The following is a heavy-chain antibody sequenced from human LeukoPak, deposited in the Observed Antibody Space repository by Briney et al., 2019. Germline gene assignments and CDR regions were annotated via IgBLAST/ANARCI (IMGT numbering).Heavy chain of an antibody. CDR3: ARDSYYYDSSGYYYDY. CDR1: GFTFSSYE. Sequence: AGSLRLSCAASGFTFSSYEMNWVRQAPGKGLEWVSYISCSGSTIYYADSVKGRFTISRDNAKNSLYLQMNSLRADATAVYYCARDSYYYDSSGYYYDYWGQGTLVTVSS. CDR2: ISCSGSTI. D-gene: IGHD3-22*01. J-gene: IGHJ4*02. V-gene: IGHV3-48*03.